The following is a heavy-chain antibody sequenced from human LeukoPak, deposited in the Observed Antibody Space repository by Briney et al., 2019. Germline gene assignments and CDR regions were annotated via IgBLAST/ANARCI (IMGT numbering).Heavy chain of an antibody. CDR3: ARERTLTSCYDY. V-gene: IGHV1-2*02. Sequence: ASVKVSCKASGYTFTDYYMYWVRQAPGQGLEWMGWINPNSGGTNYAQKFQGRVTMTRDTSISTAYMELSRLRSDDTAVYYCARERTLTSCYDYWGQGTLVTVSS. D-gene: IGHD2-15*01. CDR2: INPNSGGT. J-gene: IGHJ4*02. CDR1: GYTFTDYY.